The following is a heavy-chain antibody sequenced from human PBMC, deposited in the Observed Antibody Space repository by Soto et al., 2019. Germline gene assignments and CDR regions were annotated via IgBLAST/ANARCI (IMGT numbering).Heavy chain of an antibody. D-gene: IGHD6-13*01. Sequence: SVKVSCKASGFTFTSSAVQWVRQARGQRLEWIGWIVVGSGNTNYAQKFQGQVTISADKSISTAYLQWSSLKASDTAMYYCARRQTSSWQVYYYYGMDVWGQGTTVTVSS. J-gene: IGHJ6*02. CDR3: ARRQTSSWQVYYYYGMDV. V-gene: IGHV1-58*01. CDR2: IVVGSGNT. CDR1: GFTFTSSA.